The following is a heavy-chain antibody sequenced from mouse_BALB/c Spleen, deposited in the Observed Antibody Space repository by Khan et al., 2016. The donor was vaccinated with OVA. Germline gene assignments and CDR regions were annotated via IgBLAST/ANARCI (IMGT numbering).Heavy chain of an antibody. Sequence: VQLQQSGTVLARPGASVKMSCKASGFTFTNYWMHWVKQRPGQGLEWIGTIYPGNSDTNYNQKFTGKAKLTAVTSTSTAYMELSSLTNEYSAFYYCARNGFGNYEIWDYWGQGTTLTVSS. J-gene: IGHJ2*01. V-gene: IGHV1-5*01. CDR2: IYPGNSDT. CDR1: GFTFTNYW. CDR3: ARNGFGNYEIWDY. D-gene: IGHD2-1*01.